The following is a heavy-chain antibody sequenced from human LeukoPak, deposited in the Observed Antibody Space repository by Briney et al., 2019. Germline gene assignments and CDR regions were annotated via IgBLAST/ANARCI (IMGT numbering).Heavy chain of an antibody. CDR3: ARELFGSGSCPDY. CDR1: GFTFSSYA. D-gene: IGHD3-10*01. J-gene: IGHJ4*02. CDR2: VWHDGSNR. V-gene: IGHV3-33*01. Sequence: GGSLRLSCTAPGFTFSSYAIHWIRQAPGKGLEWVALVWHDGSNRYYSEAVKGRFTISRDNSKNTVYLQIYSLRAEDTAVYYCARELFGSGSCPDYWGQGTRVTVSS.